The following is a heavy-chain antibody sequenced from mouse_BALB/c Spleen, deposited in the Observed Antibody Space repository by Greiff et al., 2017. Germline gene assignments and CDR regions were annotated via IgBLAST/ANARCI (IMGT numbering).Heavy chain of an antibody. Sequence: LKQPGSELVRPGASVKLSCKASGYTFTSYWMHWVKQRPGQGLEWIGNIYPGSGSTNYDEKFKSKATLTVDTSSSTAYMQLSSLTSEDSAVYYCTGVRWYFDVWGAGTTVTVSA. CDR3: TGVRWYFDV. V-gene: IGHV1S22*01. CDR2: IYPGSGST. J-gene: IGHJ1*01. D-gene: IGHD2-14*01. CDR1: GYTFTSYW.